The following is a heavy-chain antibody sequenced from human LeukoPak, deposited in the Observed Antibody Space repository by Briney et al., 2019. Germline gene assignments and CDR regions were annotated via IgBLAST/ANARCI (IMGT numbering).Heavy chain of an antibody. CDR1: GFTFSSYS. J-gene: IGHJ4*02. CDR2: ISSSSIYK. CDR3: ARDVTGTLDY. D-gene: IGHD1-7*01. Sequence: GGSLRLSCAASGFTFSSYSMNWVRQAPGKGLEWVSSISSSSIYKYYADSVKGRFTISRDNAKNSLYLQMNSLRAEDTAVYYCARDVTGTLDYWGQGTLVTVSS. V-gene: IGHV3-21*01.